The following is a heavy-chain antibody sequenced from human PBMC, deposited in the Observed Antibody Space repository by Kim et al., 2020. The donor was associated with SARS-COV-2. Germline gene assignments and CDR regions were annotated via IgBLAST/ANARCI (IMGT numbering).Heavy chain of an antibody. CDR3: TVGIAAVGY. J-gene: IGHJ4*02. D-gene: IGHD6-13*01. Sequence: GRTYYAAPVKGRFTISRDNSKNTLYLQMNSLRAEDTAVYYGTVGIAAVGYWGQGTLVTVSS. V-gene: IGHV3-23*01. CDR2: GRT.